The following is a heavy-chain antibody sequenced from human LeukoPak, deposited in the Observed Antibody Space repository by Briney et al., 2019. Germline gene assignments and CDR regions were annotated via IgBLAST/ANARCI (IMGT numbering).Heavy chain of an antibody. Sequence: GGSLRLSCAASGFTFSRYGMHWVRQAPGKGLEWVAFTRYDGSYKYYADSVKGRFTISRDNSKITLYLQMNSLRAEDTAVYYCAKDYVAIDHFDTSGLYYRGCPDYWGQGTLVTVSS. D-gene: IGHD3-22*01. V-gene: IGHV3-30*02. CDR3: AKDYVAIDHFDTSGLYYRGCPDY. J-gene: IGHJ4*02. CDR1: GFTFSRYG. CDR2: TRYDGSYK.